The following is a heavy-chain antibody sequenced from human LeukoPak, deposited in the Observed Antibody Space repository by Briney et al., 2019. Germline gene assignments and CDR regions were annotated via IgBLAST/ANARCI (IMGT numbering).Heavy chain of an antibody. CDR1: GITFSSYG. Sequence: PGGSLRLSCAASGITFSSYGMSWVRQAPGKGLEWVSIISSTGGTTYYADSVKGRFTISRDNSKNTLYLQMNSLRAEDTAVYYCAELGITMIGGVWGKGTTVTISS. CDR3: AELGITMIGGV. CDR2: ISSTGGTT. V-gene: IGHV3-23*01. J-gene: IGHJ6*04. D-gene: IGHD3-10*02.